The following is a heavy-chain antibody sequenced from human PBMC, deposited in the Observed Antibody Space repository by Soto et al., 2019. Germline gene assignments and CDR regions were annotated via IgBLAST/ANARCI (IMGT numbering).Heavy chain of an antibody. CDR1: GGTFSSYA. J-gene: IGHJ6*02. CDR2: IIPILGIA. D-gene: IGHD5-12*01. V-gene: IGHV1-69*10. CDR3: ARSRDGYNYYYYGMDV. Sequence: ASVKVSCKASGGTFSSYAISWVRQAPGQGLEWMGGIIPILGIANYAQKFQGRVTITADKSTSTAYMELSSLRSEDTAVYYCARSRDGYNYYYYGMDVWGQGTTVTVSS.